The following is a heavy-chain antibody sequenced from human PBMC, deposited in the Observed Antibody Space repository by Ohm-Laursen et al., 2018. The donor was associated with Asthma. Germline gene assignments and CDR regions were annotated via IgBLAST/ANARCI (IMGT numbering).Heavy chain of an antibody. V-gene: IGHV3-30*03. D-gene: IGHD2-21*01. CDR1: GFTFSNYA. CDR2: ASYDGGNK. J-gene: IGHJ6*02. CDR3: AREYVVVIATRYYYYGMDV. Sequence: SLRLSCSASGFTFSNYAMHWVRQAPGKGLEWLAFASYDGGNKDYADSVKGRFTISRDNSDNALYLQMNSLRAEDTAVYYCAREYVVVIATRYYYYGMDVWGQGTTVTVSS.